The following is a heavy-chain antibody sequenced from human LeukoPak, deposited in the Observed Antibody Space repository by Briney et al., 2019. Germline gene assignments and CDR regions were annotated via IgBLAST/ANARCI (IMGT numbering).Heavy chain of an antibody. CDR1: GFTFSSYE. J-gene: IGHJ4*02. CDR3: AREPTYCSGGSCYFDY. Sequence: GGSLRLSCAASGFTFSSYEMNWVRQAPGKGLEWVSYISSSGSTIYYADSVKGRFTISRDNAKNSLYLQMNSLRAEDTAAYYCAREPTYCSGGSCYFDYWGQGTLVTVSS. V-gene: IGHV3-48*03. D-gene: IGHD2-15*01. CDR2: ISSSGSTI.